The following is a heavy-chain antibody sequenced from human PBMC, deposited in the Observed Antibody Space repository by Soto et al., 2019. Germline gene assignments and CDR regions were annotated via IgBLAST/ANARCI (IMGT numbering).Heavy chain of an antibody. CDR2: INHSGST. CDR1: GGSFSGYY. Sequence: PSETLSLTCAVYGGSFSGYYWSWIRQPPGKGLEWIGEINHSGSTNYNPSLKSRVTISVDTSKNQFSLKLSSVTAADTAVYYCARAPRVYYGSGRDMDVWGQGTTVTVSS. D-gene: IGHD3-10*01. CDR3: ARAPRVYYGSGRDMDV. J-gene: IGHJ6*02. V-gene: IGHV4-34*01.